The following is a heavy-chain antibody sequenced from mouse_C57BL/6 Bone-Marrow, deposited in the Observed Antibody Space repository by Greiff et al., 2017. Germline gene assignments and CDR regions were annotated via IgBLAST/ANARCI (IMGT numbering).Heavy chain of an antibody. Sequence: VQLQQSGAELVKPGASVKLSYYMHWVKQRTEQGLEWIGRIDPEDGETKYAPKFQGKATITADTSSNTAYLQLSSLTSEDTAVYYCSLLWLHYYAMDYWGQGTSVTVSS. CDR2: IDPEDGET. D-gene: IGHD2-2*01. J-gene: IGHJ4*01. CDR3: SLLWLHYYAMDY. V-gene: IGHV14-2*01. CDR1: Y.